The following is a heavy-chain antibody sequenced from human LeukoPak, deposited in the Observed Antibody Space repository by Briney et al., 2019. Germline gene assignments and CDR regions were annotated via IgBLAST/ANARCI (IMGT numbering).Heavy chain of an antibody. D-gene: IGHD6-19*01. Sequence: PSETLSLTCTVSGGSISSETYYWAWIRQPPGKGLEWIGSIYYSGSTYYNPSLKSRVTISVDTSKNQFSLNLSSVTAADTAVYYCARHVNGWSENYFDYWGQGTLVTVSS. V-gene: IGHV4-39*01. J-gene: IGHJ4*02. CDR1: GGSISSETYY. CDR3: ARHVNGWSENYFDY. CDR2: IYYSGST.